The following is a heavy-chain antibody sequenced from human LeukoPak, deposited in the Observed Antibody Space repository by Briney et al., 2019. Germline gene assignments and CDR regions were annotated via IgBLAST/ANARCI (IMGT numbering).Heavy chain of an antibody. D-gene: IGHD3-10*01. Sequence: SETLSLTCTDSGGSISSGSYYWSWIRQPAGKGLEWIGRIYTSGSTNYNPSLKSRVTISVDTSKNQFSLKLSSVTAADTAVYYCARDPVYAGELTHPDNDYWGQGTLVTVSS. CDR1: GGSISSGSYY. V-gene: IGHV4-61*02. CDR2: IYTSGST. CDR3: ARDPVYAGELTHPDNDY. J-gene: IGHJ4*02.